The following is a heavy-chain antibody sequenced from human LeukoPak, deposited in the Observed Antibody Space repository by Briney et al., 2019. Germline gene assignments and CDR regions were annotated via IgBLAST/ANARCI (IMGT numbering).Heavy chain of an antibody. CDR2: GHDSGTT. V-gene: IGHV4-59*01. CDR3: ARWGESGDSVVHAFDI. D-gene: IGHD2-21*02. CDR1: SASITSYY. J-gene: IGHJ3*02. Sequence: PSETLSLTCTVSSASITSYYSNWVRQSPGKGREWIGYGHDSGTTSYNPSLESRGSISVDTSKNQFSLKLSSVSAADTAVYYCARWGESGDSVVHAFDIWGRGTMVTVSS.